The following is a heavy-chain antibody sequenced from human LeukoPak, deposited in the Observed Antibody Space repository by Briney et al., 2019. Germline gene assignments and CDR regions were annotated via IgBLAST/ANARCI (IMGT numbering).Heavy chain of an antibody. D-gene: IGHD2-2*01. CDR2: IYYSGST. CDR3: ARLGYCSSSSCSLFDY. V-gene: IGHV4-39*01. CDR1: GGSISSSIYY. Sequence: SETLSLTCTVSGGSISSSIYYWGWIRQPPGKGLEWIGTIYYSGSTYYNPSLKSRVTISVDTSKNQFSLKLSSVTAADTAVYYCARLGYCSSSSCSLFDYWGQGTLVTVSS. J-gene: IGHJ4*02.